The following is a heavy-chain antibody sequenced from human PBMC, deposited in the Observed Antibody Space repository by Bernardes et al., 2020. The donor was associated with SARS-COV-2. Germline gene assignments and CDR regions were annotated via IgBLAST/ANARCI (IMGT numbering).Heavy chain of an antibody. Sequence: GGSLRLSCAASGFTFDDYAMHWVQQAPGKGLEWVSGISWNSGSIGYADSVKGRFTISRDNSKNTLYLQMNSLRAEDTAVYYCARVYYDSSGYLDYWGQGTLVTVSS. J-gene: IGHJ4*02. CDR3: ARVYYDSSGYLDY. CDR1: GFTFDDYA. CDR2: ISWNSGSI. V-gene: IGHV3-9*01. D-gene: IGHD3-22*01.